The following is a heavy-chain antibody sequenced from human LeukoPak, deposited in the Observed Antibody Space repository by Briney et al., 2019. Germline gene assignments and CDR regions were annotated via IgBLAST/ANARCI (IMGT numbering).Heavy chain of an antibody. Sequence: GGSLRLSCAASDFTFSNAWMSWVRQAPGQGLEWVGRIKSKADGETTDYAAPVKGRFTISRDDSKNTLYLQMNSLKTEDTAVHYCVKDRTGTYTLDYWGQGTLVTVSS. CDR3: VKDRTGTYTLDY. CDR1: DFTFSNAW. D-gene: IGHD3-10*01. J-gene: IGHJ4*02. CDR2: IKSKADGETT. V-gene: IGHV3-15*01.